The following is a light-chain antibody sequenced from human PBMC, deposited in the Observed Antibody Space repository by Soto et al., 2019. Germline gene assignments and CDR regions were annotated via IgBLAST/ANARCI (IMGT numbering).Light chain of an antibody. J-gene: IGKJ3*01. Sequence: AIQMTQSPSSLSASVGDRVTITCRASQGIRNDLGWYQQKPGKTPKLLIYAASSLQSGVPLRFSGSGSGTDFTLTISSLQPEDFATYYCLQDYNYPFTFGPGTKVDI. CDR2: AAS. CDR3: LQDYNYPFT. V-gene: IGKV1-6*01. CDR1: QGIRND.